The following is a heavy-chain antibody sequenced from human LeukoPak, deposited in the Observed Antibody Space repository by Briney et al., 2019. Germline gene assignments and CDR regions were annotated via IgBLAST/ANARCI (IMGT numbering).Heavy chain of an antibody. V-gene: IGHV3-30*02. Sequence: GGSLRLSCAASGFTFSSYWMHWGREAPGKGLEWVAFIRYDGSNKYYADSVKGRFTISRDYSKNTLYLQVNSLRPEGTAVYYCAKLSGAYGDSRDYWGQGTLVTVSS. CDR1: GFTFSSYW. D-gene: IGHD4-17*01. CDR2: IRYDGSNK. CDR3: AKLSGAYGDSRDY. J-gene: IGHJ4*02.